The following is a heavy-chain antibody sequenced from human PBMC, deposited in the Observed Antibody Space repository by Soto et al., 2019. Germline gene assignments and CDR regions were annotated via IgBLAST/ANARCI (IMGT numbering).Heavy chain of an antibody. D-gene: IGHD5-18*01. V-gene: IGHV3-30-3*01. CDR3: ARGDGHSYGTFFDY. J-gene: IGHJ4*02. CDR1: GSTISSYA. CDR2: ISYDGSNK. Sequence: GGSLRLSCAVSGSTISSYAMHWVRQAPGKGLEWVAFISYDGSNKYYADSVTGRFTISRDNSKNTVYLQMNSLRAEDTAVYYCARGDGHSYGTFFDYWGQGALVTVSS.